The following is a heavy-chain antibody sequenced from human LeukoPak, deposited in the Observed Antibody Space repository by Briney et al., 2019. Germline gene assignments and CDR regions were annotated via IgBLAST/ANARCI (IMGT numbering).Heavy chain of an antibody. D-gene: IGHD3-16*02. CDR2: IKWNGPST. J-gene: IGHJ5*02. V-gene: IGHV3-20*01. CDR1: GFTLADYG. Sequence: PGGSLRLSCAASGFTLADYGVSWVRHVPGEGLGLGSGIKWNGPSTPREDSVKGRYTITRDNANNSLYLQMNSLRAEDPGLYHCARDRLRLGELSFRWFDPWGQGSLVTVSS. CDR3: ARDRLRLGELSFRWFDP.